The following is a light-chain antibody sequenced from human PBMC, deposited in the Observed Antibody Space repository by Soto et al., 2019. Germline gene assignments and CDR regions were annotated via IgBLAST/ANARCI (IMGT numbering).Light chain of an antibody. V-gene: IGLV1-40*01. Sequence: QSVLTQPPSVSGAPGQRVTISCTGSSSNIGADYGVHWYQHLPGTAPKLLIYANSNRPSGVPDRFSGSKSGTSASLAIAGLQAEDEADYYCQSYDSSLSVVFGGGTKLTVL. CDR2: ANS. J-gene: IGLJ2*01. CDR1: SSNIGADYG. CDR3: QSYDSSLSVV.